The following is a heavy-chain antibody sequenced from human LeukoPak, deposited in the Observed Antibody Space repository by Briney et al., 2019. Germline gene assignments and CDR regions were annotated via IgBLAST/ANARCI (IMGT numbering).Heavy chain of an antibody. CDR2: IYPGDSDT. Sequence: GESLKISCKGSGYSFTSYWIGWVRQMPGKGLEWMGIIYPGDSDTRYSPSFQGQVTISADKSISTAYLQWSSLKASDPAMYYCARPALAYCGGDCYSGFDYWGQGTLVTVSS. D-gene: IGHD2-21*02. CDR1: GYSFTSYW. CDR3: ARPALAYCGGDCYSGFDY. V-gene: IGHV5-51*01. J-gene: IGHJ4*02.